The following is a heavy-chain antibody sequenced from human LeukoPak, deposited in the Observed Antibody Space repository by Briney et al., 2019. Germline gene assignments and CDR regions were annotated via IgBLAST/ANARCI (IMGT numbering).Heavy chain of an antibody. CDR2: INHSGST. J-gene: IGHJ1*01. Sequence: SETLSLTCAVYGGSFSGYYWSWIRQPPGKGLEWIGEINHSGSTNYNSSLKSRVIISVDTSKNQFSLKLSSVTAADTAVYYCASLDCSSTSCSSAEYFQHWGQGTLVTVSS. CDR1: GGSFSGYY. V-gene: IGHV4-34*01. D-gene: IGHD2-2*01. CDR3: ASLDCSSTSCSSAEYFQH.